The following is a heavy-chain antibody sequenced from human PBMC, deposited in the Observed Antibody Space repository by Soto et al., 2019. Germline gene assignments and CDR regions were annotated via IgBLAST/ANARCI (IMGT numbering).Heavy chain of an antibody. CDR2: IKQDGSEK. V-gene: IGHV3-7*01. D-gene: IGHD6-25*01. CDR3: ARVYPGTGWPFHYYGMDV. Sequence: GSLRLSCVASEFTFSNYWMSWVRQAPGKGLEWVANIKQDGSEKYYVDSVKGRFTISRDNAENSLYPQMNSLRAEDTALYYCARVYPGTGWPFHYYGMDVWGQGTTVTVSS. J-gene: IGHJ6*02. CDR1: EFTFSNYW.